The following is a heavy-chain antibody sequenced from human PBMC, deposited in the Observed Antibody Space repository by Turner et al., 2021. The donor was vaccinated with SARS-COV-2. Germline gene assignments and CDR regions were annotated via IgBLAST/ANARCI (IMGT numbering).Heavy chain of an antibody. Sequence: QVQLQESGPGLVKPSETLSLTCTVSGGSISNYYWSWIRQPPGKGLEWIGYIYHGGSTKYNPSHKSRVTIAVDKTKNQFSQILISVTAADTAVYYCARLYTYAEFYFDYWGQGALVTVSS. V-gene: IGHV4-59*08. D-gene: IGHD5-18*01. CDR3: ARLYTYAEFYFDY. CDR2: IYHGGST. CDR1: GGSISNYY. J-gene: IGHJ4*02.